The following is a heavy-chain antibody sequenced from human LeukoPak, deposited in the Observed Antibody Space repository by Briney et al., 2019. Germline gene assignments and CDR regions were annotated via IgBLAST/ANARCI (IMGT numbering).Heavy chain of an antibody. D-gene: IGHD4-17*01. Sequence: SETLSLTCTVSGGSISSGDYYWSWIRQPPGKGLEWIGYIYYSRSTYYNPSLKSRVTISVDTSKNQFSLKLSSVTAADTAVYYCARNNYGDSHFDYWGQGTLVTVSS. CDR3: ARNNYGDSHFDY. V-gene: IGHV4-30-4*01. CDR2: IYYSRST. J-gene: IGHJ4*02. CDR1: GGSISSGDYY.